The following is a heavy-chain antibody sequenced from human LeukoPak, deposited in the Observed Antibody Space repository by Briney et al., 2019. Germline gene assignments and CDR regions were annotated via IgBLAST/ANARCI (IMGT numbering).Heavy chain of an antibody. CDR3: TTDGGVDDYVWGSYRYYFDY. V-gene: IGHV3-15*01. CDR1: GFTFSNAW. Sequence: GGSLRLSCAASGFTFSNAWMNWVRQAPGKGLEWVGRIKSKTDGGTTDYAAPVKGRFTISRDDSKNTLYLQMNSLKTEDTAVYYCTTDGGVDDYVWGSYRYYFDYWGQGTLVTVSS. J-gene: IGHJ4*02. D-gene: IGHD3-16*02. CDR2: IKSKTDGGTT.